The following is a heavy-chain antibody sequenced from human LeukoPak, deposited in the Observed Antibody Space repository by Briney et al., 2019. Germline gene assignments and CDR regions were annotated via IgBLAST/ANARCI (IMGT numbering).Heavy chain of an antibody. V-gene: IGHV3-53*01. D-gene: IGHD4-23*01. CDR2: IYSGGST. J-gene: IGHJ4*02. CDR3: SRGTPKSMTTVAQFDY. Sequence: GGSLRLSCAASGFTYSSNYLSWVRQAAGKGLEWVSAIYSGGSTYYADSVKGRFTISRANCENTLYVQLNSLRAEDTGVYLISRGTPKSMTTVAQFDYSGQGTLVTVSA. CDR1: GFTYSSNY.